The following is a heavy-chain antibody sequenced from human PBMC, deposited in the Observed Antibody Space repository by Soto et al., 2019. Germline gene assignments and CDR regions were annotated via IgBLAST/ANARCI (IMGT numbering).Heavy chain of an antibody. CDR3: ARGGFVAGLYNALDA. J-gene: IGHJ6*02. Sequence: QVQLVQSGAEVKKAGSSVKVSCKTSGGTLSTNAISWERQVPGQGLEWMGAIIPMLGSPKYAQKFQGRVTITADNPTSTIYMEMSSLTSADTAVYYCARGGFVAGLYNALDACGQGTTVAVSS. CDR1: GGTLSTNA. D-gene: IGHD6-19*01. V-gene: IGHV1-69*06. CDR2: IIPMLGSP.